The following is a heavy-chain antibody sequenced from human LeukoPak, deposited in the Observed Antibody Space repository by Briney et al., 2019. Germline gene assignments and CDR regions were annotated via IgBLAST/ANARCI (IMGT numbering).Heavy chain of an antibody. CDR1: GGSISSSSYY. Sequence: SETLPLTCTVSGGSISSSSYYWGWIRQPPGKGLEWIGSIYYSGSTYYNPSPKSRVTMSVDTSKNQFSLKLNSVTAADTAVYYCARDYNGGNSKWGQGTLVTVSS. CDR2: IYYSGST. V-gene: IGHV4-39*07. D-gene: IGHD4-23*01. CDR3: ARDYNGGNSK. J-gene: IGHJ4*02.